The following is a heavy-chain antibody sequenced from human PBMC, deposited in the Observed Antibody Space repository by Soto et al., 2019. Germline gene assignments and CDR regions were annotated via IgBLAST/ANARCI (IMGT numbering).Heavy chain of an antibody. CDR2: ISYDGSNK. V-gene: IGHV3-30-3*01. J-gene: IGHJ4*02. Sequence: QVQLVESGGGVVQPGRSLRLSCAASGFTFSSYAMHWVRQAPGKGLEWVAVISYDGSNKYYADSVKGRFTISRNNSKNTLYLQLNSLRAEDTAVYYCAREYHSGYDLWGYFDYWGQGTLVTVSS. CDR3: AREYHSGYDLWGYFDY. CDR1: GFTFSSYA. D-gene: IGHD5-12*01.